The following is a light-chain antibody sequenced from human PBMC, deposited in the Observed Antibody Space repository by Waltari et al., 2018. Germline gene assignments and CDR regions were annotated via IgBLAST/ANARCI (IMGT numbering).Light chain of an antibody. CDR3: CSYAGSTTWV. V-gene: IGLV2-23*02. Sequence: QSALTQPASVSGSPGQSITIPCTGTSSDVGSYNLVSWYQQHPGKAPKLMSYEVTKRPSGVSNRFSVSKSGNTASLIAGLQAEGEADYYCCSYAGSTTWVFGGGTKLTVL. J-gene: IGLJ3*02. CDR1: SSDVGSYNL. CDR2: EVT.